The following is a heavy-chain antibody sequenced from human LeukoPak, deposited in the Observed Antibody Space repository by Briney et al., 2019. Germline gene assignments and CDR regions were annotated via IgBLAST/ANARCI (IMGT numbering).Heavy chain of an antibody. CDR2: IYPGDSDT. Sequence: GESLKISCKGSGYSFTSYWIGWVRQMPGKGLEWMGIIYPGDSDTRYSPSFQGQVTISADKSISTAYLQWSSLKASDTAMYYCANTTYSSGWYDAFDIWGQGTMVTVSS. CDR1: GYSFTSYW. CDR3: ANTTYSSGWYDAFDI. D-gene: IGHD6-19*01. V-gene: IGHV5-51*01. J-gene: IGHJ3*02.